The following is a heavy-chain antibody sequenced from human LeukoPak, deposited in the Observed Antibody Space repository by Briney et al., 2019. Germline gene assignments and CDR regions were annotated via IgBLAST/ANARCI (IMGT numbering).Heavy chain of an antibody. Sequence: ASVKVSCKASGGTFSNYAFSWVRQAPGQGLEWMGRIIPIFGITNYAQKFQGRVTITADKPTNTAYMELSSLTSEDTAVYYCARGYCSSTSCYGAGDYWGQGTLVTVSS. CDR2: IIPIFGIT. V-gene: IGHV1-69*04. D-gene: IGHD2-2*01. J-gene: IGHJ4*02. CDR1: GGTFSNYA. CDR3: ARGYCSSTSCYGAGDY.